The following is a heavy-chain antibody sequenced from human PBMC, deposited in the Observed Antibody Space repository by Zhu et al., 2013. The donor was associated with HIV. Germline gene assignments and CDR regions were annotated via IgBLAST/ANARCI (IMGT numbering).Heavy chain of an antibody. J-gene: IGHJ5*02. CDR3: ARVAVPAAMYYWFGP. CDR2: INPNSGGT. V-gene: IGHV1-2*02. Sequence: QVQLVQSGAEVKKPGASVKVSCKASGYTFTGYYMHWVRQAPGQGLEWMGWINPNSGGTNYAQKFQGRVTMTRDTSISTAYMELSRLRSDDTAVYYCARVAVPAAMYYWFGPWGQGTLVTVSS. D-gene: IGHD2-2*01. CDR1: GYTFTGYY.